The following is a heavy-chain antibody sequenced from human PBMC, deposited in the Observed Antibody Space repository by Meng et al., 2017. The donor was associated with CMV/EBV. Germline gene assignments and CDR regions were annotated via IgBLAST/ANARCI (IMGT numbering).Heavy chain of an antibody. J-gene: IGHJ5*02. D-gene: IGHD3-3*01. CDR3: ARSITIFGVGARAWFDP. CDR1: GGSISSSSYY. CDR2: IYYSGST. V-gene: IGHV4-39*07. Sequence: SETLSLTCTVSGGSISSSSYYWGWIRQPPGKGLEWIGSIYYSGSTYYNPSLKSRVTISVDTSKNQFSLKLSSVTAADTAVYYCARSITIFGVGARAWFDPWGQGTLVTVSS.